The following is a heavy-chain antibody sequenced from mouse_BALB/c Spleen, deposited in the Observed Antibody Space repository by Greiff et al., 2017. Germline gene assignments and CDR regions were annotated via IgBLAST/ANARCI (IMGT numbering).Heavy chain of an antibody. CDR3: TRSPYGYYAMDY. D-gene: IGHD1-1*02. J-gene: IGHJ4*01. Sequence: LQQPGSELVRPGASVKLSCKASGYTFTSYWMHWVKQRHGQGLEWIGNIYPGSGSTNYDEKFKSKGTLTVDTSSSTAYMHLSSLTSEDSAVYYCTRSPYGYYAMDYWGQGTSVTVAS. CDR1: GYTFTSYW. V-gene: IGHV1S22*01. CDR2: IYPGSGST.